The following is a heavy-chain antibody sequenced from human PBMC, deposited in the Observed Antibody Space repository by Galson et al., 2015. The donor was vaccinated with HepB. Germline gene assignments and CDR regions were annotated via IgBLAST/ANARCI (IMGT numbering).Heavy chain of an antibody. CDR1: GYTFTSYG. CDR2: ISAYNGNT. Sequence: SVKVSCKASGYTFTSYGISWVRQAPGQGLEWMGWISAYNGNTNYAQKFQGRVTMTTDTSTSTAYMELRSLRSDDTAVYYCARVRSIVVVTAIHEYGMDVWDQGTTVTVSS. CDR3: ARVRSIVVVTAIHEYGMDV. V-gene: IGHV1-18*04. J-gene: IGHJ6*02. D-gene: IGHD2-21*02.